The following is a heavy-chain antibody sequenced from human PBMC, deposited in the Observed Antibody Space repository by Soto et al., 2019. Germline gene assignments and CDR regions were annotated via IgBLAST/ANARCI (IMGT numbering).Heavy chain of an antibody. V-gene: IGHV1-2*04. Sequence: ASVKVSCKASGYTFTGYYMHWVRQAPGQGLEWMGWINPNSGGTNYAQKFQGWVTMTRDTSISTAYMELSRLRSDDTAVYYCAREVYYYDSSGYSYYYYGMDVWGQGTTVT. CDR2: INPNSGGT. D-gene: IGHD3-22*01. CDR3: AREVYYYDSSGYSYYYYGMDV. CDR1: GYTFTGYY. J-gene: IGHJ6*02.